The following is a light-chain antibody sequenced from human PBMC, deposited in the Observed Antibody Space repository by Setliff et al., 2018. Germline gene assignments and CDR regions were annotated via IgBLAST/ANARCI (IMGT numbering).Light chain of an antibody. CDR1: SSDVGGYNY. Sequence: QSALAQPRSVSGSPGQSVTISCTGTSSDVGGYNYVSWYQQHPGKAPKLMIYDVSKRPSGVPDRFSGSKSGNTASLTISGLQAEDEADYYCSSYAGSSNFPYVFGTGTKVTVL. CDR3: SSYAGSSNFPYV. V-gene: IGLV2-11*01. J-gene: IGLJ1*01. CDR2: DVS.